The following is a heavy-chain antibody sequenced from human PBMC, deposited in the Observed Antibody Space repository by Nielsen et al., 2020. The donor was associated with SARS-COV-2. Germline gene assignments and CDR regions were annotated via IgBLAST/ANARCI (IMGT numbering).Heavy chain of an antibody. CDR3: AGTLMIFGVVPTFDF. CDR1: GGSLSGHS. Sequence: SETLSPTFAVYGGSLSGHSWSWIRQAPGKGREWIGEINHSGITNDNPSLKSRVTMSIDTSKNQFSLRLSPVTAADTAIYYCAGTLMIFGVVPTFDFWGQGTPVTVFS. D-gene: IGHD3-3*01. CDR2: INHSGIT. J-gene: IGHJ4*02. V-gene: IGHV4-34*01.